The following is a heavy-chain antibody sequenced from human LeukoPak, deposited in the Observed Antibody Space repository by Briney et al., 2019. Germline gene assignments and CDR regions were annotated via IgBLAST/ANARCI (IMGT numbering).Heavy chain of an antibody. D-gene: IGHD6-19*01. CDR3: ARSGMYSSGWYDWFGP. CDR1: GYSFTSYW. V-gene: IGHV5-51*01. J-gene: IGHJ5*02. Sequence: GESLKISCKGSGYSFTSYWIGWVRQMPGKGLEWMGIIYPGDSDTRYSPSFQGQVTISADKSISTAYLQWSSLKASDTAMYYCARSGMYSSGWYDWFGPWGQGTLVTVSS. CDR2: IYPGDSDT.